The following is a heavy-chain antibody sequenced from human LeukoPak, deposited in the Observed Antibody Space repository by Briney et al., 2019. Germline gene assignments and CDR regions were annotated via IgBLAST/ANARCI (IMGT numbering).Heavy chain of an antibody. CDR1: GGSISRGGYY. CDR2: LYYSGST. D-gene: IGHD4-17*01. CDR3: AKDISGYGDHWFDP. V-gene: IGHV4-31*03. J-gene: IGHJ5*02. Sequence: SETLSLTCTVSGGSISRGGYYWSWIRQHPGKGLEWIGYLYYSGSTYYNPSLKSRVTISVDTSKNQFSLKLSSVTAADTALYYCAKDISGYGDHWFDPWGQGTLVTVSS.